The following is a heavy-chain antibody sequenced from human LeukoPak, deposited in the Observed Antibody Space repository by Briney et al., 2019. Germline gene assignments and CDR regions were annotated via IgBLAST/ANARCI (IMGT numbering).Heavy chain of an antibody. V-gene: IGHV3-9*01. Sequence: GRSLRLSCAVSGFTLDDYAMHWVRQAPGKGLEWVSGVSWKSGTIAYADSVKGRFIISRDNAKNSLYLQMNSLRPEDTALYYCAKDLYTYTLQYFHHWGQGTLVTVSS. D-gene: IGHD1-1*01. J-gene: IGHJ1*01. CDR2: VSWKSGTI. CDR3: AKDLYTYTLQYFHH. CDR1: GFTLDDYA.